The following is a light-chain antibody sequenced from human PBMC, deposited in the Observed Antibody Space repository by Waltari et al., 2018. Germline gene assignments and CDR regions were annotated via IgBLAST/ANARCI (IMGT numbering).Light chain of an antibody. CDR1: QGINKE. CDR3: QQDYTTPWT. V-gene: IGKV1-27*01. CDR2: AAA. Sequence: DIQMTQSPSSLSASVGDRVSVTCRASQGINKELSWYQQKPGKAPTLLIYAAASLQTGVSSRFSGSGAGTDFTLTISSLQPEDVAIYYCQQDYTTPWTFGQGTKVEIK. J-gene: IGKJ1*01.